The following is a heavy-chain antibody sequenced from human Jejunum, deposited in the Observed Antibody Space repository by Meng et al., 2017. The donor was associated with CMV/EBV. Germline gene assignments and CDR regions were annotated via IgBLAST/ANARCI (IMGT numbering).Heavy chain of an antibody. D-gene: IGHD5-18*01. CDR3: ASGTGYKYGLIN. CDR1: GFTVSNSY. CDR2: IYTAGST. V-gene: IGHV3-66*02. Sequence: CEVSGFTVSNSYMTWVRQAPGKGLEWVSVIYTAGSTFYADSVKGRFTMSRDSSKNTLYLQMNSLRHEDTAVYYCASGTGYKYGLINWGQGTLVTVSS. J-gene: IGHJ4*02.